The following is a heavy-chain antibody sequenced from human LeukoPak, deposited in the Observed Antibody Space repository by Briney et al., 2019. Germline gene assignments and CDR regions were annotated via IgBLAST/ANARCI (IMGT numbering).Heavy chain of an antibody. D-gene: IGHD3-10*01. CDR2: IWYDGSNK. CDR1: GFTFSNYG. J-gene: IGHJ3*02. Sequence: GRSLRLSCAASGFTFSNYGMHWVSQAPGKGLEWVALIWYDGSNKYYADSVQGRFIISRDNSKNTLYLQMNSLRAEDPAVYYCARGQNYYGSGSQTFDIWGQGTMVTVSS. CDR3: ARGQNYYGSGSQTFDI. V-gene: IGHV3-33*01.